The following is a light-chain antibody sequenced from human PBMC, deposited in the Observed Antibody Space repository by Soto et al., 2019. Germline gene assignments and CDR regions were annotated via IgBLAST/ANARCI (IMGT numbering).Light chain of an antibody. CDR1: QSISSN. V-gene: IGKV3-15*01. CDR2: VAS. J-gene: IGKJ1*01. CDR3: QQYNNWPRT. Sequence: EVAMPQSPATLSVSPGERATLSCRASQSISSNLAWYQQKPGQAPRLLIYVASTRATGIPARFSGSGSGTEFTLTITSLQSEDFAVYYCQQYNNWPRTFGQGTKV.